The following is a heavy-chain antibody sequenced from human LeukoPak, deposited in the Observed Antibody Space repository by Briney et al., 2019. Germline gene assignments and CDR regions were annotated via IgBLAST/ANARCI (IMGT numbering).Heavy chain of an antibody. CDR2: ISGSGGST. J-gene: IGHJ4*02. D-gene: IGHD3-22*01. CDR3: ASRGYYYDSSGYYYEYYFDY. Sequence: GGSLRLSCAASGFTLSYYWMHWVRQGPGKGLEWVSAISGSGGSTYYADSVKGRFTISRDNSKNTLYLQMNSLRAEDTAVYYCASRGYYYDSSGYYYEYYFDYWGQGTLVTVSS. CDR1: GFTLSYYW. V-gene: IGHV3-23*01.